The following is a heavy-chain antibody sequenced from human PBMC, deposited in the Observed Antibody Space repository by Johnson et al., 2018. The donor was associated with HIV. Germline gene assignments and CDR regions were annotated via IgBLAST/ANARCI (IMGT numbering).Heavy chain of an antibody. V-gene: IGHV3-30*03. CDR3: ARARCGSTLGAFDI. CDR2: IPYDGSNK. J-gene: IGHJ3*02. D-gene: IGHD1-26*01. Sequence: QVQLVESGGGVVRPGGSLRLSCAASGFTFDDYGLTWVSQAPGKGLEWVTFIPYDGSNKYYVDAVKGGFTISRDDPRKTVYLQMNSLRAGDTAVYYCARARCGSTLGAFDIWGQGTMVTVSS. CDR1: GFTFDDYG.